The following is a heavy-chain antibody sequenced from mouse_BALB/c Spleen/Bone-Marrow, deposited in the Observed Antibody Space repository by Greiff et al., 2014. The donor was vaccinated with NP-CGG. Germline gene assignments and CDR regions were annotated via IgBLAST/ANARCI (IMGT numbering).Heavy chain of an antibody. CDR1: GFDFSGYW. CDR2: INPDSSTI. D-gene: IGHD1-1*01. V-gene: IGHV4-1*02. Sequence: EVKVEESGGGLVQPGRSLKLSCAASGFDFSGYWMSWVRQAPGKGLEWIGEINPDSSTINYTPSLKDKFIISRDNAKNTLYLQMSKVRSEDTALYYCARLGYYGLMAYWGQGTSVTVSS. J-gene: IGHJ4*01. CDR3: ARLGYYGLMAY.